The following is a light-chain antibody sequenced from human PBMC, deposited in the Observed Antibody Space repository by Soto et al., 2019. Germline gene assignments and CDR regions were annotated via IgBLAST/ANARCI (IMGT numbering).Light chain of an antibody. CDR2: NAS. CDR1: QSISYY. J-gene: IGKJ1*01. CDR3: QEYNRFSSWT. Sequence: DIQMTQSPSTLSASLGDRVTITCRASQSISYYLAWYQKKPGKAPKVLIWNASTLQRGVPSRFSGSGSGTGFTLTISSLLPDDLATYYCQEYNRFSSWTFGQGTKVDI. V-gene: IGKV1-5*01.